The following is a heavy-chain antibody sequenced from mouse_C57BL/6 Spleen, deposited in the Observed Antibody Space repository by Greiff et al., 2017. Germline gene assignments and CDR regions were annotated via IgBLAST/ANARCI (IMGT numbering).Heavy chain of an antibody. D-gene: IGHD2-4*01. J-gene: IGHJ4*01. CDR3: ARGRGDYDEGCYAMDY. CDR2: INPSNGGT. Sequence: VQLQQPGTELVKPGASVKLSCKASGYTFTSYWMHWVKQRPGQGLEWIGNINPSNGGTNYNEKFKSKATLTVDKSSSTAYMQLSSLTSEDSAVYYSARGRGDYDEGCYAMDYSGQGTSETASS. V-gene: IGHV1-53*01. CDR1: GYTFTSYW.